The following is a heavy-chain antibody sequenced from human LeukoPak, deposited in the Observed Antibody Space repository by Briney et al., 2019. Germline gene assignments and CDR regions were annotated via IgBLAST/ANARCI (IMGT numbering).Heavy chain of an antibody. CDR1: GFTVSTFG. J-gene: IGHJ4*02. CDR2: ISSDGNNK. Sequence: PGGSLRLTCAASGFTVSTFGIHWVRQAPGKGLEWVALISSDGNNKYYADSVKGRFTISRDNSKNILYLQMNSLRAEDTAVYFCAKDTSMWHLFDYWGQGTLVTVSS. CDR3: AKDTSMWHLFDY. V-gene: IGHV3-30*18. D-gene: IGHD2-21*01.